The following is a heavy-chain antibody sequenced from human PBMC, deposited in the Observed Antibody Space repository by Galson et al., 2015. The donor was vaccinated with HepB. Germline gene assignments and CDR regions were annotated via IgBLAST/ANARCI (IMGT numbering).Heavy chain of an antibody. J-gene: IGHJ4*02. CDR2: IYSSGGT. CDR3: ARHADYFGSKRHFDS. CDR1: GASLSSSKDY. D-gene: IGHD3-10*01. V-gene: IGHV4-39*01. Sequence: ETLSLTCSVSGASLSSSKDYWGWIRQAPGKGLEWIGSIYSSGGTYYSPSLKSRVTVSVDTSNNQFSLKLSSVTAADTAVYYCARHADYFGSKRHFDSWGQGTLVTVSS.